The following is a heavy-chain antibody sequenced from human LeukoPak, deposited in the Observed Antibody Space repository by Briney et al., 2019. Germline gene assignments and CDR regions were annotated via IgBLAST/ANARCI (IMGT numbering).Heavy chain of an antibody. CDR3: ARSPYRLFYFDY. Sequence: SETLSLTCTVSGGSIINSDYYWGRIRQPPGKGLEWIGYIYYGGSTYYNPSLKSRLTISVDTSKNQFSLKLSSVTAADTAVYYCARSPYRLFYFDYWGQGTLVTVSS. CDR2: IYYGGST. J-gene: IGHJ4*02. CDR1: GGSIINSDYY. V-gene: IGHV4-30-4*08. D-gene: IGHD5-18*01.